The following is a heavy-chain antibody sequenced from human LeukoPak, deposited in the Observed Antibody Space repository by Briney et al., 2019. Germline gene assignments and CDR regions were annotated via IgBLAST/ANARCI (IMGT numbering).Heavy chain of an antibody. CDR2: INGDGSAI. V-gene: IGHV3-74*01. Sequence: PGGSLRLSCAASGFTFSSYWMYWVRQAPGKGLVWVSRINGDGSAINYADSVKGRFTISRDNAENTLYLQMNSLRAEDAAVYYCARGYSSSWYNWLDPWGQGTLVTVSS. D-gene: IGHD6-13*01. CDR1: GFTFSSYW. CDR3: ARGYSSSWYNWLDP. J-gene: IGHJ5*02.